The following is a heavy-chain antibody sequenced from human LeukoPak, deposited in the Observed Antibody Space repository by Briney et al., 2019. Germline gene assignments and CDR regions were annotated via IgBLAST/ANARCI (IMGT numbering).Heavy chain of an antibody. Sequence: PGESLKISCKGSGYRFAIYWIGWVRQMPGKGLEWMGIIYPGDSDTIYSPSFQGQLTISADKSISTAYLQWSSLKASDTAIYYCARATNWNFYMDVWGKGTTVTVSS. J-gene: IGHJ6*03. D-gene: IGHD1-1*01. CDR3: ARATNWNFYMDV. CDR1: GYRFAIYW. CDR2: IYPGDSDT. V-gene: IGHV5-51*01.